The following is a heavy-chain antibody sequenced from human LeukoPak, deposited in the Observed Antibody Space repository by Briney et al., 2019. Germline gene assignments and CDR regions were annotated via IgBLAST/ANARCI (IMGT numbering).Heavy chain of an antibody. CDR3: ARPVSGRYWFDN. D-gene: IGHD6-19*01. CDR2: INTDGSST. J-gene: IGHJ4*02. V-gene: IGHV3-74*03. CDR1: GFTFSNYW. Sequence: GGSLRLSCVASGFTFSNYWMNWVRHAPGKGLVWVSSINTDGSSTKYADSVKGRFTISRDNAKNTLYLQMNSLRAEDTAVYYCARPVSGRYWFDNWGQGSLVTVSS.